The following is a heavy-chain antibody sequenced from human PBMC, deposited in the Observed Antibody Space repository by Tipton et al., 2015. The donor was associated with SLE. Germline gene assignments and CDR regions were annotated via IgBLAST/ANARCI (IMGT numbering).Heavy chain of an antibody. Sequence: TLSLTCTVSGASIRRGTYYWTWIRQPAGKGLEWIGRIYESGSTDYNPSLKSRVTMSVDTSKNQFSLTLTSVTAADTAVYYCARDRIVGPTQGYYHYYMDVWGKGTTVTVS. D-gene: IGHD1-26*01. CDR2: IYESGST. CDR1: GASIRRGTYY. V-gene: IGHV4-61*02. CDR3: ARDRIVGPTQGYYHYYMDV. J-gene: IGHJ6*03.